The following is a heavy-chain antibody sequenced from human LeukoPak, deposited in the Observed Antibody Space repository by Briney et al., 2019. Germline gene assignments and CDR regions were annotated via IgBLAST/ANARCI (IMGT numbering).Heavy chain of an antibody. V-gene: IGHV3-48*01. CDR3: AREFLEWSGNWFDP. CDR1: GFTFSSYS. J-gene: IGHJ5*02. CDR2: ISSSSSTI. Sequence: GGSLRLSCAASGFTFSSYSMNWVRQAPGKGLEWVSYISSSSSTIYYADSVKGRFTISRDNAKNSLYLQMNSLRAEDTAVYYCAREFLEWSGNWFDPWARGPWSPSPQ. D-gene: IGHD3-3*01.